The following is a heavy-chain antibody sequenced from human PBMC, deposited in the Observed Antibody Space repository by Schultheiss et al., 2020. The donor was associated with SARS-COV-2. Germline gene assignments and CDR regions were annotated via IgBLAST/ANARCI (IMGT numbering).Heavy chain of an antibody. J-gene: IGHJ6*02. CDR1: GFNFSIYW. V-gene: IGHV3-7*01. CDR2: IKQDGNKK. D-gene: IGHD6-6*01. CDR3: ARGGSSSYYYHMDV. Sequence: GGSLRLSCAASGFNFSIYWMTWVRQAPGKGLEWVANIKQDGNKKYYVDSVKGRFSISRDNAENSLSLQMNSLRAEDTAVYYCARGGSSSYYYHMDVWGQGTTVTV.